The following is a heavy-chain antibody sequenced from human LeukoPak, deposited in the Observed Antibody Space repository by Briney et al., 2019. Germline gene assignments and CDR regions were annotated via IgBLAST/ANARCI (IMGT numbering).Heavy chain of an antibody. V-gene: IGHV1-69*06. D-gene: IGHD1-7*01. J-gene: IGHJ5*02. Sequence: SVKVSCKASGYTFTGYYMHWVRQAPGQGLEWMGGIIPIFGTANYAQKFQGRVTITADKSTSTAYMELSSLRSEDTAVYYCARDYWNYGWFDPWGQGTLVTVSS. CDR1: GYTFTGYY. CDR2: IIPIFGTA. CDR3: ARDYWNYGWFDP.